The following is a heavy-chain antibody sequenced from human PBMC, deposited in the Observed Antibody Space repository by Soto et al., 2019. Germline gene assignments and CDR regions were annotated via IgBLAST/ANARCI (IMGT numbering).Heavy chain of an antibody. D-gene: IGHD2-2*01. J-gene: IGHJ5*02. CDR1: GGTFSSYA. V-gene: IGHV1-69*12. Sequence: QVQLVQSGAEVKKPGSSVKVSCKASGGTFSSYAISWVRQAPGQGLEWMGGIIPIFGTANYAQKFQGRVTITADDSTSTAYMELSSLRSEDTAVYYCARSGRYCISTSCFNWFDPWGQGTLVTVSS. CDR2: IIPIFGTA. CDR3: ARSGRYCISTSCFNWFDP.